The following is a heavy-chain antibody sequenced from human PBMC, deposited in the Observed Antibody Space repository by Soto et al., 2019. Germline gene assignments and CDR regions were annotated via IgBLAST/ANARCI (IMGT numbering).Heavy chain of an antibody. CDR3: ARHQSSGVFDY. V-gene: IGHV1-18*04. CDR1: GYTFINSA. D-gene: IGHD3-22*01. CDR2: ISPYNGNT. Sequence: ASVKVSCKATGYTFINSAIAWVRQAPGQGLEWMGWISPYNGNTNYAQSVQGRVTITTDTSTSTAYMEIRSLRFDDTAVYYCARHQSSGVFDYCGQGTPFSV. J-gene: IGHJ4*02.